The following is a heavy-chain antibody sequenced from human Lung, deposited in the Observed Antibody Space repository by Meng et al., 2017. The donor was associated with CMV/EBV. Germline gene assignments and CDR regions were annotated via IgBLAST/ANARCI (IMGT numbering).Heavy chain of an antibody. Sequence: GGSXRLXCAASGFIFSNYAMSWVRQAPGKGLEWISFMSGSGSMMFYVDSVRGRFTISRDSSKNTLYLQMNSLRAEDTAVYYCAKKGGDGELHYFDYWAQGKXVTVSS. V-gene: IGHV3-23*01. D-gene: IGHD1-7*01. CDR1: GFIFSNYA. J-gene: IGHJ4*02. CDR3: AKKGGDGELHYFDY. CDR2: MSGSGSMM.